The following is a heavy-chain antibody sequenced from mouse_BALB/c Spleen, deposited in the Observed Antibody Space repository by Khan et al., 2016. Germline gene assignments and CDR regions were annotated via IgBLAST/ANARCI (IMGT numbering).Heavy chain of an antibody. CDR2: INTETGEP. CDR3: ASQGYGSSYGAWFAY. J-gene: IGHJ3*01. CDR1: GYTFTDYS. Sequence: QIQLVQSGPELKKPGETVKISCKAAGYTFTDYSMHWVKQAPGKGLKWMGWINTETGEPTYADDFKGRFAFSLETSASTAYLQINNLKNEDTATYFCASQGYGSSYGAWFAYWGQGTLVTVSA. V-gene: IGHV9-2-1*01. D-gene: IGHD1-1*01.